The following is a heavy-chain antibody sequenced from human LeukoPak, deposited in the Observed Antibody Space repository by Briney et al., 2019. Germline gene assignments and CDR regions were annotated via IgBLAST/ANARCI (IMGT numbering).Heavy chain of an antibody. CDR2: ISGSGDTT. Sequence: GGSLRLSCAASGFTFNNDAMSWVRQAPGKGLEWVSAISGSGDTTYYADSVKGRFTISRDNSRNTLSLQMNSLRAEDTAVYYCAKEDWITLLQGVFRDAFDIWGQGTLVTVSS. J-gene: IGHJ3*02. V-gene: IGHV3-23*01. CDR1: GFTFNNDA. CDR3: AKEDWITLLQGVFRDAFDI. D-gene: IGHD3-10*01.